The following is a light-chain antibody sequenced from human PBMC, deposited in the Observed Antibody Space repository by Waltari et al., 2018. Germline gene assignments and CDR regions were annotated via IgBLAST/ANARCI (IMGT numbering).Light chain of an antibody. V-gene: IGKV1-12*01. J-gene: IGKJ1*01. Sequence: EIHMTQSPSSVSASVGDRVSMSCRASQDISTSFAWYQQKSGKAPSLLIYHSSTLQSGVASRFSGAGTGTDFTLTINNLHPEDFATYFCQQGDTSPPTFGPGTKVELK. CDR2: HSS. CDR3: QQGDTSPPT. CDR1: QDISTS.